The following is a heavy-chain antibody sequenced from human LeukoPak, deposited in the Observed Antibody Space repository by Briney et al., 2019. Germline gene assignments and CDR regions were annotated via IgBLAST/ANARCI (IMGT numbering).Heavy chain of an antibody. D-gene: IGHD6-6*01. J-gene: IGHJ3*02. CDR1: GGSISSGGYY. V-gene: IGHV4-31*03. Sequence: SQTLSLTCTVSGGSISSGGYYWSWIRQHPGKGLEWIGYIYYSGSTYYNPSLKSRVTISVGTSKNQFSLKLSSVTAADTAVYYCARVDSLSSSWGDAFDIWGQGTMVTVSS. CDR2: IYYSGST. CDR3: ARVDSLSSSWGDAFDI.